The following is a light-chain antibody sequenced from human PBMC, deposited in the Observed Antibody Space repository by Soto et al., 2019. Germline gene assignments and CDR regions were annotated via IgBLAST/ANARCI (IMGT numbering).Light chain of an antibody. Sequence: EIVLTQSPGTLSLSPGERATLSCRASQSVSSSYLAWYQQKPGQAPRLLIYGASSRATGIPDRFSGSGSGTDFILTISRLEPEDFAVYFCQQYGSSPPYTFGQGTKVEI. J-gene: IGKJ2*01. V-gene: IGKV3-20*01. CDR1: QSVSSSY. CDR3: QQYGSSPPYT. CDR2: GAS.